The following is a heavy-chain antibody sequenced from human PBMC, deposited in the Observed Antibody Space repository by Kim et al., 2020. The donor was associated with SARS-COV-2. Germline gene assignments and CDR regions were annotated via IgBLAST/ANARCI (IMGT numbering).Heavy chain of an antibody. V-gene: IGHV3-30*18. CDR3: AKDPNYADYGVKGAFDI. J-gene: IGHJ3*02. Sequence: GGSLRLSCAASGFTFRSYGMHWVRQAPGKGLEWVAVISYDGFNKYYGDSVKGRFTISRDNSKNTVYLQMNSQRGEDTAVYFCAKDPNYADYGVKGAFDIWGQGTMVTVSS. CDR2: ISYDGFNK. D-gene: IGHD4-17*01. CDR1: GFTFRSYG.